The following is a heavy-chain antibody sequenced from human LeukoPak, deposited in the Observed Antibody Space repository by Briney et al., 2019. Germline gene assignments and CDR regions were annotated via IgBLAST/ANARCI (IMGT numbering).Heavy chain of an antibody. CDR2: INHSGST. V-gene: IGHV4-34*01. CDR3: ARGKRITMIVVPLNWFDP. D-gene: IGHD3-22*01. CDR1: GRSFSGYY. Sequence: SETLSLTCAVYGRSFSGYYWSWIRQPPGKGLEWIGEINHSGSTNYNPSLKSRVTISVDTSKNQFSLKLSSVTAADTAVYYCARGKRITMIVVPLNWFDPWGQGTLVTVSS. J-gene: IGHJ5*02.